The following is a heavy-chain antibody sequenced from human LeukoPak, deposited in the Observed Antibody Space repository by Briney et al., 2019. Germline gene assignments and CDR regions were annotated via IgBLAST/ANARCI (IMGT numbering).Heavy chain of an antibody. D-gene: IGHD3-22*01. J-gene: IGHJ3*02. CDR2: IYYGGST. V-gene: IGHV4-59*13. Sequence: SETLSLTCTVSVGSLSSNYWSGIRRPPGKGLEGSGYIYYGGSTTYNPSLKSRVTISVDTSKNQFSLKLSSVTAADTAVYYCARTGDSSGYDDAFDIWGQGTMVTVSS. CDR3: ARTGDSSGYDDAFDI. CDR1: VGSLSSNY.